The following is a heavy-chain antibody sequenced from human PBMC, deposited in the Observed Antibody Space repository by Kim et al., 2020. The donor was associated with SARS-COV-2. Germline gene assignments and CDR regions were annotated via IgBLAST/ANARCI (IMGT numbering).Heavy chain of an antibody. CDR3: ARAHRDYSDP. Sequence: STYYNPSLKSRVTISVDTSKNQFSLKLSSVTAADTAVYYCARAHRDYSDPWGQGTLVTVSS. CDR2: ST. J-gene: IGHJ5*02. D-gene: IGHD2-21*01. V-gene: IGHV4-31*02.